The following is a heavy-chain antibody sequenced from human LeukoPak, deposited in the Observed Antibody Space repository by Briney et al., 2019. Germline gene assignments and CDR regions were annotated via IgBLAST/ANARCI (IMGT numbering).Heavy chain of an antibody. V-gene: IGHV4-59*01. J-gene: IGHJ4*02. CDR1: GGSISTYY. D-gene: IGHD1-26*01. CDR2: IYYSGST. Sequence: SETLSLTCTVSGGSISTYYWSWVRQPPGEGLEWIGYIYYSGSTNYNPSFKSRVTISVDTSKTQFSLKLSSVTAADTAVYYCARNSGSYSFDYWGQGTLVTVSS. CDR3: ARNSGSYSFDY.